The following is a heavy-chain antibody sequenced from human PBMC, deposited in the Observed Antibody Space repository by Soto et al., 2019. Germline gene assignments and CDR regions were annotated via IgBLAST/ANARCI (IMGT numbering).Heavy chain of an antibody. V-gene: IGHV1-8*01. Sequence: QVQLVQSGAEVKKPGASVKVSCRASGYTFTSYDINWVRQATGQGLEWMGWMNPNSGNTGYAQKFQGRVTMTRNTPISTRYMGLGSRRSEDPAVYYCASAGGSGSVYGEGGYYGIAVWGQGTAVTVSS. CDR3: ASAGGSGSVYGEGGYYGIAV. CDR2: MNPNSGNT. J-gene: IGHJ6*02. CDR1: GYTFTSYD. D-gene: IGHD5-12*01.